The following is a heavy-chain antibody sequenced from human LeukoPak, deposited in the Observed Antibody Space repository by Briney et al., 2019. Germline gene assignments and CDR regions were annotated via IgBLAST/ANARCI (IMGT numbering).Heavy chain of an antibody. Sequence: PGWSLRLSCAASGFTFSSDWMHWDRQAPGKGLVWVSRINSDGSTINYADSVKGRFTISRDNAKNTLYLQMSSLRAEDTAVYYCARDFGGSRDYWGQGTLVTVSS. CDR1: GFTFSSDW. J-gene: IGHJ4*02. CDR2: INSDGSTI. D-gene: IGHD3-10*01. V-gene: IGHV3-74*01. CDR3: ARDFGGSRDY.